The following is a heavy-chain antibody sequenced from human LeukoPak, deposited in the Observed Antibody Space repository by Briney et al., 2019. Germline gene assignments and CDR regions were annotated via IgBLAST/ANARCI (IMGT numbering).Heavy chain of an antibody. D-gene: IGHD3-10*01. CDR2: ISYDGSNK. Sequence: GGSLRLSCAASGFTFSSFAMHWVRQAPGKGLEWVAVISYDGSNKYYADSVKGRFTISRDNSKNTLYLQMNSLRAEDTAVFYCARDRASGSPAGSDYWGQGTLVTVSS. J-gene: IGHJ4*02. V-gene: IGHV3-30*04. CDR1: GFTFSSFA. CDR3: ARDRASGSPAGSDY.